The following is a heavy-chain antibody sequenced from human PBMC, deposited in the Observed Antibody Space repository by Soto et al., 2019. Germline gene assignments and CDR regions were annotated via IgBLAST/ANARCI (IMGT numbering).Heavy chain of an antibody. CDR2: IYYSGST. CDR3: ARVGRSEQWLVRGRYYFDY. V-gene: IGHV4-59*01. J-gene: IGHJ4*02. Sequence: PSETLSLTCTVSGGSISSYYWSWIRQPPGKGLEWIGYIYYSGSTNCNPSLKSRVTISVDTSKNQFSLKLSSVTAADTAVYYCARVGRSEQWLVRGRYYFDYWGQGTLVTVSS. CDR1: GGSISSYY. D-gene: IGHD6-19*01.